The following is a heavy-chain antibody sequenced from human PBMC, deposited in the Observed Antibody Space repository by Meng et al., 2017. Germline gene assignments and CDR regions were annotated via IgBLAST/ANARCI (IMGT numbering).Heavy chain of an antibody. J-gene: IGHJ4*02. V-gene: IGHV6-1*01. CDR2: TYYRSKWYN. D-gene: IGHD3-10*02. CDR3: ASGWSMFQT. CDR1: GDTVSSDSAA. Sequence: QLQRSGPGLMKPSQTLSLTCAISGDTVSSDSAAWNWIRQFPSRGLEWLGRTYYRSKWYNDFAVSVKSRIIINPDTSKNHFSLQLNSVTPEDTAVYYCASGWSMFQTWGQGTLVTVSS.